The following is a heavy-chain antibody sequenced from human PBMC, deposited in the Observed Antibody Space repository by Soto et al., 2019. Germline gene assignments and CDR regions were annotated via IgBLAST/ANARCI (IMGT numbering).Heavy chain of an antibody. V-gene: IGHV3-23*05. CDR3: AKDHQPDGFWPFDH. CDR1: GFPCSTYA. D-gene: IGHD3-3*01. CDR2: LYGNGNGI. J-gene: IGHJ4*02. Sequence: EVQLVESGGGLVQPGGSLRLSCVASGFPCSTYAMSWVRQAPGKGLEWVSGLYGNGNGISYADDVKGRFTISRDNSKSTLYLQMKSLISDDTAMYYCAKDHQPDGFWPFDHWGRGTLIIVSS.